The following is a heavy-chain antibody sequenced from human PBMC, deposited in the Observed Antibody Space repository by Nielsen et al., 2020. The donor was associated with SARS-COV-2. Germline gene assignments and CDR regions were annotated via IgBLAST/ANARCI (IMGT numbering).Heavy chain of an antibody. J-gene: IGHJ5*02. CDR2: INHSGST. CDR1: GGSFSGYY. D-gene: IGHD6-13*01. Sequence: SQTLSLTCAVSGGSFSGYYWSWIRQPPGKGLEWIGEINHSGSTNYNPSLKSRVTISVDTSKNQFSLKLSSVTAADTAVYYCARSGYSSSWYVRRLPGFDPWGQGTLVTVSS. V-gene: IGHV4-34*01. CDR3: ARSGYSSSWYVRRLPGFDP.